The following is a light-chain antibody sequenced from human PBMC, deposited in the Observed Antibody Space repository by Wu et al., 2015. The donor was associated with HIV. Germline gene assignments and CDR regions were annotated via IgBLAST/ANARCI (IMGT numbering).Light chain of an antibody. Sequence: EIQMTQSPSSLSASVGDRVTITCRASQGITNYLAWYQQKPGKVPKVLIYAASTLQSGAPSRFSGSGSGTDFTLTISRLEPEDFAVYYCQQYGNSPYTFGQGTKLESK. CDR2: AAS. CDR1: QGITNY. CDR3: QQYGNSPYT. J-gene: IGKJ2*01. V-gene: IGKV1-27*01.